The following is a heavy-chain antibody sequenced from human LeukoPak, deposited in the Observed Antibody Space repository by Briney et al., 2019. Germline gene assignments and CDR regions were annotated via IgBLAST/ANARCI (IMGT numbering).Heavy chain of an antibody. CDR2: INEDGSKK. J-gene: IGHJ4*02. CDR1: GFAFSDYW. V-gene: IGHV3-7*03. CDR3: ARDLDFRLHY. Sequence: GGSLRLSCAASGFAFSDYWMSWVRQAPGKGLEWVANINEDGSKKHYLDSVEGRFTISRDNAKNSLYLQMNSLRAEDTAVFYCARDLDFRLHYWGQGTLVTVSS. D-gene: IGHD3/OR15-3a*01.